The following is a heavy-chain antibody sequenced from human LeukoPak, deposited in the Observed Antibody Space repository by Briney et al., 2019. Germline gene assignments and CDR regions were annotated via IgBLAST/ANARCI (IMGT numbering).Heavy chain of an antibody. D-gene: IGHD5-18*01. V-gene: IGHV3-72*01. CDR3: ARDRSSYSNVDTEYESGPGSFDY. Sequence: PGGSLRLSCAGSGFILSDHYMDWVRQAPGKGLEWVGRTKNKENNYWTDYAASVKGRFTILRDDSKNSLYLQMNSLRAEDTAVYYCARDRSSYSNVDTEYESGPGSFDYWGQGTLVTVSS. CDR1: GFILSDHY. CDR2: TKNKENNYWT. J-gene: IGHJ4*02.